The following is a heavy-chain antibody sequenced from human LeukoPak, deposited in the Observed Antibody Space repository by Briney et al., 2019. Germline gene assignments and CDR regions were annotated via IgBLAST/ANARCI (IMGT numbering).Heavy chain of an antibody. D-gene: IGHD1-26*01. Sequence: PSETLSLTCTVSGGSINSKSNYWGWVRQPPGKGLEWIGTIHYSGTTYYNPSLKSRVTVSVDTSKNQFSLKLSSVTSTDTAVYYCATIVGSTKVDDWGQGTLVTVSS. V-gene: IGHV4-39*01. CDR2: IHYSGTT. CDR3: ATIVGSTKVDD. J-gene: IGHJ4*02. CDR1: GGSINSKSNY.